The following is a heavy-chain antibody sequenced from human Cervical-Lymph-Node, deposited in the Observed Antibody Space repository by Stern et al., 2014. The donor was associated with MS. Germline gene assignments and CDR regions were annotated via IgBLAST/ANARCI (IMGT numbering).Heavy chain of an antibody. CDR1: GLTFSDHH. CDR2: IKNKGNSYAT. Sequence: EVQLLESGGGLVQPGGSLRLSCAASGLTFSDHHMDWVRQAPGKGLEWVGRIKNKGNSYATEYAASVKGRFTISRDDSKNSYLQMNSLKTEDTAVYYCARLSTRTNSADYWGQGTLVTVSS. D-gene: IGHD2-8*01. J-gene: IGHJ4*02. CDR3: ARLSTRTNSADY. V-gene: IGHV3-72*01.